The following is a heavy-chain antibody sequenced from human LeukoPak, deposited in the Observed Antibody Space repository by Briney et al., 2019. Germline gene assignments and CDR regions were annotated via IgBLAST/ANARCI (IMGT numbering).Heavy chain of an antibody. Sequence: GASVKVSCKASGYTFTSYGISWVRQAPGQGLEWMGWISAYNGNTNYAQELQGRVTMTTDTSTSTAYMELRSLRSDDTAVYYCARDQETYSGSYLGYFDYWGQGTLVTVSS. J-gene: IGHJ4*02. CDR1: GYTFTSYG. CDR2: ISAYNGNT. CDR3: ARDQETYSGSYLGYFDY. V-gene: IGHV1-18*01. D-gene: IGHD1-26*01.